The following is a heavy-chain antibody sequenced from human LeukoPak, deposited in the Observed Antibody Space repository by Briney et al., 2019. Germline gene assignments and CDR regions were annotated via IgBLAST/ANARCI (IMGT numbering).Heavy chain of an antibody. D-gene: IGHD4-17*01. Sequence: GGSLRLSCAASEFDFSTHAMTWIRQAPGKGLEWVSAISISGTKTYYADSVKGRFTISRDNSKNTLYLQMYSLRAEDTAVYYCANEIRPNDYWGQGTLVTVSS. J-gene: IGHJ4*02. V-gene: IGHV3-23*01. CDR2: ISISGTKT. CDR1: EFDFSTHA. CDR3: ANEIRPNDY.